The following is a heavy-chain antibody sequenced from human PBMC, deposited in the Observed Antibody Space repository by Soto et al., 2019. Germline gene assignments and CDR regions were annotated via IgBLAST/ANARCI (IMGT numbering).Heavy chain of an antibody. CDR3: AKPTDYYDSSGYWDDGFDI. CDR1: GFTFSSYA. Sequence: GGSLRLSCAASGFTFSSYAMSWVRQAPGKGLEWVSAISGSGGSTYYADSVKGRFTISSDNSKNTLYLQMNSLRAEDTAVYYCAKPTDYYDSSGYWDDGFDIWGQGTMVTVSS. CDR2: ISGSGGST. J-gene: IGHJ3*02. D-gene: IGHD3-22*01. V-gene: IGHV3-23*01.